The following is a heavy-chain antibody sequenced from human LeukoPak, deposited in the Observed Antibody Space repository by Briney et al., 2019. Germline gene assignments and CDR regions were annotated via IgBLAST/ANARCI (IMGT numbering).Heavy chain of an antibody. CDR2: ISSSSSYI. Sequence: GGSLRLSCAASGFTFSSYSMNWVRQAPGKGLEWVSSISSSSSYIYYADSVKGRFTISRDNAKNSLYLQMNSLRAEDTAVYYCARSRYSSGFLDVWGKGTTVTVSS. CDR1: GFTFSSYS. J-gene: IGHJ6*04. V-gene: IGHV3-21*01. CDR3: ARSRYSSGFLDV. D-gene: IGHD6-19*01.